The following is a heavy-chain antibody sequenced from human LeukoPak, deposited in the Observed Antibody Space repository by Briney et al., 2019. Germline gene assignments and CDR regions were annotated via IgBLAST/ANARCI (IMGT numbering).Heavy chain of an antibody. CDR2: MNPNSGNT. V-gene: IGHV1-8*01. CDR3: ARGGNGYYYYYMDV. J-gene: IGHJ6*03. Sequence: GASVKVSCKASGYTFTCYDINWVRQATGQGLEWMGWMNPNSGNTGYAQKFQGRVTMTRNTSISTAYMELSSLRSEDTAVYYCARGGNGYYYYYMDVWGKGTTVTVSS. CDR1: GYTFTCYD.